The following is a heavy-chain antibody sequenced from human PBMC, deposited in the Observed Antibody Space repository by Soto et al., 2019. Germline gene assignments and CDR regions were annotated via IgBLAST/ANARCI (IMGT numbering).Heavy chain of an antibody. V-gene: IGHV3-30*18. CDR2: ISYDGSNK. J-gene: IGHJ5*02. Sequence: GGSLRLSCAASGFTFSSYGMHWVRQAPGKGLEWVAVISYDGSNKYYADSVKGRFTISRDNSKNTLYLQMNSLRAEDTAVYYCAKDLGFGELSPNWFDPWGQGTLVTVSS. CDR3: AKDLGFGELSPNWFDP. D-gene: IGHD3-10*01. CDR1: GFTFSSYG.